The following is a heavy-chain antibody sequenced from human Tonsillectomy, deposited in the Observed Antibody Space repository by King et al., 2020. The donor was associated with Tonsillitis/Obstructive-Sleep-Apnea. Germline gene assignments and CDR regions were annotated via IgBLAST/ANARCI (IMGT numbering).Heavy chain of an antibody. V-gene: IGHV3-23*01. D-gene: IGHD1-7*01. CDR1: GFTFSSYP. CDR2: IGSSGATT. J-gene: IGHJ4*02. CDR3: ANIGTGTRNFDY. Sequence: VQLLESGGGLVQPGGSLRLSCAASGFTFSSYPMGWVRRAPGKGLEWVSSIGSSGATTYYADSVKGRFTISRDNSENTLYLQMSSLRAEDTAVYYWANIGTGTRNFDYWGQGTLVTVSS.